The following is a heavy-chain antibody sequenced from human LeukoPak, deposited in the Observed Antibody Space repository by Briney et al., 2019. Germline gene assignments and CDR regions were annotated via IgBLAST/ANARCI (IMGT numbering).Heavy chain of an antibody. V-gene: IGHV3-53*01. CDR2: IYSGGST. CDR1: GFTVSHNY. CDR3: GILPGSGH. J-gene: IGHJ1*01. Sequence: PGGPLRLSCAASGFTVSHNYMTWVRQAPGKGLEWVSIIYSGGSTYYADSVKGRFTISRDNSKNTLYLQMNSLRAEDTAVYYCGILPGSGHWGQGTLVTVSS. D-gene: IGHD2-15*01.